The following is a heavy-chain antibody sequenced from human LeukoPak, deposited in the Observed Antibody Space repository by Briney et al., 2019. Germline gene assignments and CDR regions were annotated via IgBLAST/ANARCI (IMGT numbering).Heavy chain of an antibody. CDR1: GYTFTSYY. J-gene: IGHJ3*02. CDR2: INPRGDYT. Sequence: ASVKVSCKPFGYTFTSYYIHWVRQASGQGLEWMGIINPRGDYTTYAQNFQGRVTMTRDTSTSTIYMELSSLRSEDTAVYYCARSGYLVVTAYDAFDIWGQGTMVTVSS. V-gene: IGHV1-46*01. CDR3: ARSGYLVVTAYDAFDI. D-gene: IGHD2-21*02.